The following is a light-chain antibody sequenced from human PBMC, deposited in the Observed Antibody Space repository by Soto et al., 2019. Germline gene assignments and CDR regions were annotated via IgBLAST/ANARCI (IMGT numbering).Light chain of an antibody. CDR1: QSSSNY. J-gene: IGKJ4*01. V-gene: IGKV1-39*01. Sequence: DMEMTQSPLSLSASVGDRVTITCRASQSSSNYLNWYQHKPGKVPKLLIYAASSLQSGVPTRFSGSGSGTDFTLTINSLQPEDFATYYCQQSYGTPLTFGGGTKIEIK. CDR3: QQSYGTPLT. CDR2: AAS.